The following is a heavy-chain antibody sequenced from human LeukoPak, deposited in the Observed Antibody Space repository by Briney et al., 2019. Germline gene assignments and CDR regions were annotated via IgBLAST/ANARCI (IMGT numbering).Heavy chain of an antibody. Sequence: GGSLRLSCAASGFTFSGSAMHWVRQASGKGLEWVGRIGSKANSYATAYAASVKGRFTISRDDSKNTAYLQMNSLRAEDMAVYYCAKEMRGAPLESMDVWGQGTTVTVSS. J-gene: IGHJ6*02. CDR1: GFTFSGSA. CDR3: AKEMRGAPLESMDV. D-gene: IGHD5-24*01. CDR2: IGSKANSYAT. V-gene: IGHV3-73*01.